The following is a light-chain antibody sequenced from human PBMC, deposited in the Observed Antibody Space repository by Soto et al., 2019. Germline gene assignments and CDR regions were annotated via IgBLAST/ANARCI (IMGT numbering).Light chain of an antibody. CDR2: GVF. V-gene: IGKV3-20*01. Sequence: ETVLTQSPGTVSLYPGEIATLYCTTSQSVRSNYLAWYQEKPGQPTRLAVYGVFNRTTGIAARFSGSGSGPDFTLTNSGLEPEDSAVYYCQHYDGSTRTFGQGTKLAI. CDR1: QSVRSNY. J-gene: IGKJ2*01. CDR3: QHYDGSTRT.